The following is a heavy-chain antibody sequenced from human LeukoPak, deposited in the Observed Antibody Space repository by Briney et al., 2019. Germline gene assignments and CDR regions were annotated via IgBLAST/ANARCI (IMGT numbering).Heavy chain of an antibody. V-gene: IGHV1-69*06. CDR3: AREGEYYSPPGNVVDAYDV. CDR2: IAPISGTP. Sequence: ASVKVSCKASGGTFSHYAISWVRQAPGQGLEWMGGIAPISGTPIYAQRFQGRLTITADTSTSTAYMDLSSLRSEDTAVYYCAREGEYYSPPGNVVDAYDVWGQGTMVTVSS. D-gene: IGHD3-10*01. J-gene: IGHJ3*01. CDR1: GGTFSHYA.